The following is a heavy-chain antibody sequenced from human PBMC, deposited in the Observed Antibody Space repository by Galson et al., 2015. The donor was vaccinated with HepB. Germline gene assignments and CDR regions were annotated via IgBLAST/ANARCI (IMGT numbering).Heavy chain of an antibody. Sequence: ETLSLTCTVSDDSISSSDYYWGWIRQPPGKGLQWMASIYYTGSSQYSSSLKSRVTISMDRSKSQFSLKMTSVTAADTAVYYCARHVRTAVAGTTGFDYWGPGTLVTVSS. CDR1: DDSISSSDYY. V-gene: IGHV4-39*01. D-gene: IGHD6-19*01. CDR3: ARHVRTAVAGTTGFDY. CDR2: IYYTGSS. J-gene: IGHJ4*02.